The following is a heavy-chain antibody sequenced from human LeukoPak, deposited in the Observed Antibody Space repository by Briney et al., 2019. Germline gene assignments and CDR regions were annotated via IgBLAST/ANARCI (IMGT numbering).Heavy chain of an antibody. CDR3: TKLGILTGYAFDI. D-gene: IGHD3-9*01. CDR1: GFPLSDYA. CDR2: IKSKTDGGTT. J-gene: IGHJ3*02. V-gene: IGHV3-15*01. Sequence: PGGSLRLSCAASGFPLSDYAISWVRQTPQKGLEWVGRIKSKTDGGTTDYAAPVKGRFTISGDDSKNTLYLQMNSLKTEDTAVYYCTKLGILTGYAFDIWGQGTMVTVSS.